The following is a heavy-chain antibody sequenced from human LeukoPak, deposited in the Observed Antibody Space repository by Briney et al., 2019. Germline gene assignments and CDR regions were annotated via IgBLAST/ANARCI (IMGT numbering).Heavy chain of an antibody. J-gene: IGHJ4*02. CDR3: ARDFLGSSWYFAY. CDR1: GGSISSYY. Sequence: SETLSLTCTLSGGSISSYYWSWIRQPAGKGLEWIGRIYTSGSTNYNPSLKSRVIMSVDTSKNQFSLKLSSVTAADTAVYYCARDFLGSSWYFAYWGQGTLVTVSS. V-gene: IGHV4-4*07. D-gene: IGHD6-13*01. CDR2: IYTSGST.